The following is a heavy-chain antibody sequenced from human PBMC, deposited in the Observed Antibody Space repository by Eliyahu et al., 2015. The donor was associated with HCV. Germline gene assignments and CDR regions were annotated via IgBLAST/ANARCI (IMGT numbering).Heavy chain of an antibody. V-gene: IGHV3-21*01. CDR3: ARDLIGELLGHFDY. J-gene: IGHJ4*02. D-gene: IGHD3-10*01. Sequence: SCAASGFTFSSYSMNWVRQAPGKGLEWVSSISSSSSYIYYADSVKGRFTISRDNAKNSLYLQMNSLRAEDTAVYYCARDLIGELLGHFDYWGQGTLVTVSS. CDR1: GFTFSSYS. CDR2: ISSSSSYI.